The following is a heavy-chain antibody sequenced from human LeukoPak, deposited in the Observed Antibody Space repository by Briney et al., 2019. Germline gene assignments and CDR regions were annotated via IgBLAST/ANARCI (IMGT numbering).Heavy chain of an antibody. J-gene: IGHJ4*02. CDR1: GGSISSGGYY. Sequence: SETLSLTCTVSGGSISSGGYYWSWIRQHPGKGLEWIGYIYYSGSTYYNPSLKSRVTISVDTSKNQFSLKLSSVTAADTAVYYCARDATMVRGVPIDYWGQGTLVTVSS. D-gene: IGHD3-10*01. CDR2: IYYSGST. V-gene: IGHV4-31*03. CDR3: ARDATMVRGVPIDY.